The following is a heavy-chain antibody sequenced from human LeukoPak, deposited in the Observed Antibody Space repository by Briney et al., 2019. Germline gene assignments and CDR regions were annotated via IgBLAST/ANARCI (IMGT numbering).Heavy chain of an antibody. Sequence: GGSLRLSCAASGFTFSSNYMSWVRQAPGKGLEWVSVIYSGGSTYYADSVKGRFTISRDNSKNTLYLQMNSLRAEDTAVYYCAKDAWWTAIRGGFDYWGQGTLVTVSS. J-gene: IGHJ4*02. D-gene: IGHD2-8*02. V-gene: IGHV3-66*01. CDR1: GFTFSSNY. CDR3: AKDAWWTAIRGGFDY. CDR2: IYSGGST.